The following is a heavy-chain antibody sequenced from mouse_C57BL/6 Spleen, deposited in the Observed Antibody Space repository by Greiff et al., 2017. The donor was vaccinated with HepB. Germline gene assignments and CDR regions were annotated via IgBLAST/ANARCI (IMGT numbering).Heavy chain of an antibody. CDR1: GFTFSSYA. J-gene: IGHJ2*01. CDR3: ARGNYGSFDY. D-gene: IGHD1-1*01. Sequence: EVKLMESGGGLVKPGGSLKLSCAASGFTFSSYAMSWVRQTPEKRLEWVATISDGGSYTYYPDNVKGRFTISRDNAKNNLYLQMSHLKSEDTAMYYCARGNYGSFDYWGQGTTLTVSS. V-gene: IGHV5-4*03. CDR2: ISDGGSYT.